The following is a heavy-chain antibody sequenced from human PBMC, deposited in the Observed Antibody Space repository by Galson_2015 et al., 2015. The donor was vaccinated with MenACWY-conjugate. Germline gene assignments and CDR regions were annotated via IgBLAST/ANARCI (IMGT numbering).Heavy chain of an antibody. Sequence: SLRLSCAASGFTFSSYWMHWVRQAPGKGLVWVSRINSDGSSTSYADSVKGRFTISRDNAKNTLYLQMNSLKVEDTAVYYCARSYVPGSDRKNYYMDVWGRGTTVTVSS. V-gene: IGHV3-74*01. J-gene: IGHJ6*03. CDR3: ARSYVPGSDRKNYYMDV. D-gene: IGHD3-16*01. CDR1: GFTFSSYW. CDR2: INSDGSST.